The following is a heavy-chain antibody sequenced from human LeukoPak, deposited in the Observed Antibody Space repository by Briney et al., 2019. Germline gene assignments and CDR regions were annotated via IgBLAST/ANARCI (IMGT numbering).Heavy chain of an antibody. Sequence: ASVKVSCKASGYTFTSYGISWVRQAPGQGLEWMGWISAYNGNTNYAQKLQGRVTMTTDTSTSTAYMELRSLRSDDTVVYYCARDSPPGYYYGMDVWGQGTTVTVSS. CDR2: ISAYNGNT. V-gene: IGHV1-18*01. CDR3: ARDSPPGYYYGMDV. CDR1: GYTFTSYG. J-gene: IGHJ6*02. D-gene: IGHD7-27*01.